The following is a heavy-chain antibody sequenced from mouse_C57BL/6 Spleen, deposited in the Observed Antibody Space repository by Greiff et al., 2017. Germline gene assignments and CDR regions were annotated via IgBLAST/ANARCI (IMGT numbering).Heavy chain of an antibody. V-gene: IGHV5-4*03. CDR1: GFTFSSYA. CDR2: ISDGGSYT. CDR3: ARGQTTVRGDYFDY. J-gene: IGHJ2*01. D-gene: IGHD1-1*01. Sequence: EVKLMESGGGLVKPGGSLKLSCAASGFTFSSYAMSWVRQTPEKRLEWVATISDGGSYTYYPDNVKGRFTISRDNAKNNLYLQMSNLKSEDTAVYYCARGQTTVRGDYFDYWGQGTTLTVSS.